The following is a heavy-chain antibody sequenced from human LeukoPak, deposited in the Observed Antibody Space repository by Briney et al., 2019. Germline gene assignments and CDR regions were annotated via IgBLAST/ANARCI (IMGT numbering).Heavy chain of an antibody. CDR2: IKQDGSEK. CDR1: GFTFSLYW. J-gene: IGHJ4*02. V-gene: IGHV3-7*03. Sequence: GGSLRLSCAASGFTFSLYWMNWVRRAPGKGLEWVANIKQDGSEKNYVDSVKGWFTISRDNSKNMMYLQMNSLRVEDTAIYYCAKDLRWGLDSWGQGTLITVSS. CDR3: AKDLRWGLDS. D-gene: IGHD3-16*01.